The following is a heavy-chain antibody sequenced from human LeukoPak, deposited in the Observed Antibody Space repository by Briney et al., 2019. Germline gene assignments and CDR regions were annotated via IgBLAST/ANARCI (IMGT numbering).Heavy chain of an antibody. CDR3: VRDNPRCCGVVPANIDDF. J-gene: IGHJ4*02. CDR1: GFNFTTCS. V-gene: IGHV3-21*01. CDR2: ITSNSGYI. D-gene: IGHD2-15*01. Sequence: PGGSLRLSCAASGFNFTTCSMNWVRQAPGKGLEWVSSITSNSGYIYYADSVKGRFTISRDNAKNSLYLQMNSLRAEDTAVYYCVRDNPRCCGVVPANIDDFWGQGTLVTVSS.